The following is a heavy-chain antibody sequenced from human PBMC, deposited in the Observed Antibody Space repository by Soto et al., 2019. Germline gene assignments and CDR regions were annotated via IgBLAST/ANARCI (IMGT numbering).Heavy chain of an antibody. V-gene: IGHV2-70*11. D-gene: IGHD6-13*01. CDR3: ARIAYSSSSSGPRYGMDV. J-gene: IGHJ6*02. CDR2: IDWDDDK. Sequence: ESGPTLGNPTQTLTLTCTFSGFSLSTSGMCVSWIRQPPGKALEWLARIDWDDDKYYSTSLKTRLTISKDTSKNQVVLTMTNMDPVDTATYYCARIAYSSSSSGPRYGMDVWGQGTTVTVSS. CDR1: GFSLSTSGMC.